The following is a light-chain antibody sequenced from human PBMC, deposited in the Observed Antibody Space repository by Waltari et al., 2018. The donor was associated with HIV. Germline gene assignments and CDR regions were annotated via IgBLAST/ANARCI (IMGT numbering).Light chain of an antibody. CDR1: SSNIESYP. V-gene: IGLV1-44*01. CDR2: SNN. J-gene: IGLJ3*02. CDR3: AAGDDSLNGWV. Sequence: QSVLTQPPSASGTPGQRVTISCSGSSSNIESYPVSWYQQLPGTAPKLLLYSNNRRPSGVPDRVSGSKSGTSASLAISGLQSEDEAEFYCAAGDDSLNGWVFGGGTKLTVL.